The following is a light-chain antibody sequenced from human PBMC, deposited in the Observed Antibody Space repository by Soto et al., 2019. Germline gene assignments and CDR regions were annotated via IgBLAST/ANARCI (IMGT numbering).Light chain of an antibody. CDR2: AAS. CDR3: QQSFTTPRT. Sequence: DIQMTQSPSSLSASVGDSVSITCRASQSIASHLNWYQQNPGKDPKLLIYAASNLLSGAPSRFSGRGSGTEFIFTISSRQPEDFATYYCQQSFTTPRTCGQGTKLEIK. CDR1: QSIASH. V-gene: IGKV1-39*01. J-gene: IGKJ2*01.